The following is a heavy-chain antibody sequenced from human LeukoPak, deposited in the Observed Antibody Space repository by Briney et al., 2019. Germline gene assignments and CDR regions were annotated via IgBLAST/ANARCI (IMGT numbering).Heavy chain of an antibody. Sequence: SETLSLTCTVSGGSISSYYWSWIRQPPGKGLERIGYIYNSGSTNYNPSLKSRVSISVDTSKNQFSLKLSSVTAADTAVYYCARSAIDAFDIWGQGTMVTVSS. J-gene: IGHJ3*02. CDR3: ARSAIDAFDI. CDR1: GGSISSYY. D-gene: IGHD6-25*01. V-gene: IGHV4-59*08. CDR2: IYNSGST.